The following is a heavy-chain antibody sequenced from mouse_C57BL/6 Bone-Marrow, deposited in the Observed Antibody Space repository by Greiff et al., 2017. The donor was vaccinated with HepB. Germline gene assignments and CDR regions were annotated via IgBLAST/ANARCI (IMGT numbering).Heavy chain of an antibody. CDR2: IYPGSGST. CDR3: ARFPTVEGDHY. V-gene: IGHV1-55*01. CDR1: GFNIKDYY. J-gene: IGHJ4*01. D-gene: IGHD1-1*01. Sequence: QVQLQQSGAELVKPGASVKLSCTASGFNIKDYYMHWVKQRPGQGLEWIGDIYPGSGSTNYNEKFKSKATLTVDTSSSTAYMQLSSLTSEDSAVYYCARFPTVEGDHYWGQGTSVTVSS.